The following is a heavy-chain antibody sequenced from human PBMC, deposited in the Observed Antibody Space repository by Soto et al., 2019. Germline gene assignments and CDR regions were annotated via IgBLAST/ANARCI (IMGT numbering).Heavy chain of an antibody. V-gene: IGHV3-23*01. CDR1: GFTFSSYA. D-gene: IGHD2-15*01. CDR2: ISGSGGST. CDR3: AKGEWSYCRGGSCYYFDY. Sequence: GGSLRLSCAASGFTFSSYAMRWVRQAPGKGLEWVSAISGSGGSTYYADSVKGRFTISRDNSKNTLYLQMNSLRAEDTAVYYCAKGEWSYCRGGSCYYFDYWGQGTVVTVSS. J-gene: IGHJ4*02.